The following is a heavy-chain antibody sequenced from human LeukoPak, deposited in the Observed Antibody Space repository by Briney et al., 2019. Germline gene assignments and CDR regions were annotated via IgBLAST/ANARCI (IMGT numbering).Heavy chain of an antibody. D-gene: IGHD3-3*01. V-gene: IGHV1-2*02. CDR3: ARAVGYDFWSGYPPYYYYYYMDV. Sequence: GASVKVSCKASGYTLTDYYIHWVRQAPGQGLEWMGWITPSSGGTIYAQRFQGRVTMTRDTSISTAYMELSRLRSDDTAVYYCARAVGYDFWSGYPPYYYYYYMDVWGKGTTVTVSS. CDR1: GYTLTDYY. CDR2: ITPSSGGT. J-gene: IGHJ6*03.